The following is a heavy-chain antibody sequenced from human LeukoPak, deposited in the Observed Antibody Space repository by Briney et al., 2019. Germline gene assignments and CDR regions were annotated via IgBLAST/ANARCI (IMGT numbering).Heavy chain of an antibody. CDR3: AKSGDGSGSYWYYFDY. J-gene: IGHJ4*02. Sequence: GGSLRLSCAVSGFTAGYNYMSWVRQAPGKGLEWVSAISGSGGSTYYADSVKGRFTISRDNSKNTLYLQMNSLRAEDTAVYYCAKSGDGSGSYWYYFDYWGQGTLVTVSS. D-gene: IGHD3-10*01. V-gene: IGHV3-23*01. CDR1: GFTAGYNY. CDR2: ISGSGGST.